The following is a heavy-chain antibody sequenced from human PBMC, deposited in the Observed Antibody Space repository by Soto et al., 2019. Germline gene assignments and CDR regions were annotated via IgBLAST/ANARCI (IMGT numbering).Heavy chain of an antibody. CDR3: ARIRGLGGDYFYGIDV. CDR1: GFTFSMYW. D-gene: IGHD3-16*01. J-gene: IGHJ6*02. CDR2: IREEGSDQ. Sequence: HPGGSLRLSCTASGFTFSMYWMTWVRQAPGKGLEWVANIREEGSDQYYVDSVKGRFTISRDNAKNSLSLQMTSLRAEDTAVYYCARIRGLGGDYFYGIDVWGQGTTVTVSS. V-gene: IGHV3-7*03.